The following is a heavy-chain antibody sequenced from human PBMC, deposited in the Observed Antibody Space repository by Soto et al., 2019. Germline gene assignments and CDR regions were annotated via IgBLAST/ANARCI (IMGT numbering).Heavy chain of an antibody. CDR1: GYTFTSYD. J-gene: IGHJ4*02. CDR2: MNPNSGNT. V-gene: IGHV1-8*01. CDR3: ARGGVFFFAAPTNPFDY. D-gene: IGHD3-10*01. Sequence: QVQLVQSGAEVKKPGASVKVSCEASGYTFTSYDINWVRQATGQGLEWMGWMNPNSGNTGYAQKFQGRVTMTRNTSISTAYMELSSLRSEDTAVYYCARGGVFFFAAPTNPFDYWGQGTLVTVSS.